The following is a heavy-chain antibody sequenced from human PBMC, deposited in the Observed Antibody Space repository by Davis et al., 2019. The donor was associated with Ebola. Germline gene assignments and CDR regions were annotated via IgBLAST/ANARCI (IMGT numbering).Heavy chain of an antibody. J-gene: IGHJ4*02. D-gene: IGHD6-13*01. Sequence: GESLKISCAASGFTFSSYWMHWVRQAPGKGLVWVSRINNDGSSTSYADSVKGRFTISRDNAKNSLYLQMNSLRAEDTAVYYCAKGQLVFLFDYWGQGTLVTVSS. CDR2: INNDGSST. V-gene: IGHV3-74*01. CDR1: GFTFSSYW. CDR3: AKGQLVFLFDY.